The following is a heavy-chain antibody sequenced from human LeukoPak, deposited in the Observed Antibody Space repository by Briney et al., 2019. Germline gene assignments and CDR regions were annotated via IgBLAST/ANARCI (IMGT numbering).Heavy chain of an antibody. CDR1: GFTFSDYY. CDR3: ARYSSSWYYYYGMDV. CDR2: ISSSGSTI. Sequence: GGSLRLSCAASGFTFSDYYMSWIRQAPGKGLEWVSYISSSGSTIYYADSVKGRFTISRDNAKNSLYLQMNSLSAEDTAMYYCARYSSSWYYYYGMDVWGQGTTVTVSS. D-gene: IGHD6-13*01. V-gene: IGHV3-11*01. J-gene: IGHJ6*02.